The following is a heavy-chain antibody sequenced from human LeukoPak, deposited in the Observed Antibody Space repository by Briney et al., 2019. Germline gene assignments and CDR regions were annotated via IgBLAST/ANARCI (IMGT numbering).Heavy chain of an antibody. Sequence: PGGSLTLSCAASAFTLDNVWVGWDRPAPGKGREWDGYIKGEPDGGTTHYDAPVKGRFFISRDDSKNTLYLQMNSLKSDDTAVYYCTTDRGITIRPLFDYWGQGTLVTVSS. V-gene: IGHV3-15*01. D-gene: IGHD3-10*01. CDR2: IKGEPDGGTT. J-gene: IGHJ4*02. CDR1: AFTLDNVW. CDR3: TTDRGITIRPLFDY.